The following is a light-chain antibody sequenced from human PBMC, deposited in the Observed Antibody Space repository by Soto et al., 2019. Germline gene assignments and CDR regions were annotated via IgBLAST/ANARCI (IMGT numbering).Light chain of an antibody. CDR1: RILSSGY. Sequence: IVRTQCPGTLSLSPVERVTLSFGASRILSSGYLAWYQQKFGQAPRLLIYGASNRATGIPDRFSGSGSGTDFTLTISILEPEDFAVYYWQQYGSSGTFGQGTKVDI. V-gene: IGKV3-20*01. CDR2: GAS. CDR3: QQYGSSGT. J-gene: IGKJ1*01.